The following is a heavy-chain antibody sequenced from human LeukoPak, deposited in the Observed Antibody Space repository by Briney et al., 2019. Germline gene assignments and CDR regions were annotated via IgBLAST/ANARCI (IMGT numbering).Heavy chain of an antibody. CDR2: INPSGCST. V-gene: IGHV1-46*01. CDR3: ARGSVGSTSPYYYYAMDV. CDR1: GYTFTSYY. Sequence: SSVKVSCKASGYTFTSYYMHWVRQAPGQGLEWMGIINPSGCSTSYAQKFQGRVTMTRDTSTSTVYMDLSSLRSEDTAVYYCARGSVGSTSPYYYYAMDVWGQGTTVTVSS. J-gene: IGHJ6*02. D-gene: IGHD2-2*01.